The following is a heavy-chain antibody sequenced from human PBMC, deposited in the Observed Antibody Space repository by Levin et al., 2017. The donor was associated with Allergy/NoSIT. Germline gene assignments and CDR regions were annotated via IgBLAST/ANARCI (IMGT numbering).Heavy chain of an antibody. CDR2: ISVSGRET. Sequence: GGSLRLSCAATGFRFSDYYMSWIRQVPGKGLEWVSYISVSGRETNYADSVKGRFTISRDNAMNSLSLQMNSLRVDDSAVYYCAREGFWTDWGQGTLVTVSS. D-gene: IGHD3/OR15-3a*01. CDR3: AREGFWTD. V-gene: IGHV3-11*06. J-gene: IGHJ4*02. CDR1: GFRFSDYY.